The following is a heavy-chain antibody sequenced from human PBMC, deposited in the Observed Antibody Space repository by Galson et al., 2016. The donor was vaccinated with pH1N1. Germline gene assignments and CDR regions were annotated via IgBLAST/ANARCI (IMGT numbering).Heavy chain of an antibody. D-gene: IGHD3-10*01. V-gene: IGHV1-46*02. CDR3: ARDAGSYYGYFDY. Sequence: SVKVSCKASGVIFNSYGFSWVRQVPGQGHEWMGIIDPSGVTTIYAQKFQGRVTLTRDTSTRTVYMELTSLRSEDTAVYYCARDAGSYYGYFDYWGQGTLVTVSS. J-gene: IGHJ4*02. CDR2: IDPSGVTT. CDR1: GVIFNSYG.